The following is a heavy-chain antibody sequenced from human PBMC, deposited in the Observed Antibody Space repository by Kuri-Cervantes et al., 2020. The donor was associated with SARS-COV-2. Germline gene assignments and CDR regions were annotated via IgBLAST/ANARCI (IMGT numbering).Heavy chain of an antibody. D-gene: IGHD5-18*01. CDR3: ARATAMAPYYYYYYYMDV. Sequence: SETLSLTCTVSGGFISSYYWSWIRQPPGKGLEWIGYIYYSGSTNYNPSLKSRVTISVDTSKNQFSLKLSSVTAADTAVYYCARATAMAPYYYYYYYMDVWGKGTTVTVSS. V-gene: IGHV4-59*12. J-gene: IGHJ6*03. CDR2: IYYSGST. CDR1: GGFISSYY.